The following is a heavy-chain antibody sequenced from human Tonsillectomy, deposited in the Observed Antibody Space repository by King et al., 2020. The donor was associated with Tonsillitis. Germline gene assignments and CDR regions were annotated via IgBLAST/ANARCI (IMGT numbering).Heavy chain of an antibody. J-gene: IGHJ1*01. CDR1: GFTFSSYA. D-gene: IGHD2-2*01. Sequence: VQLVESGGGLVQPGGSLRLSCSASGFTFSSYAMHWVRQAPGKGLEYVSAISSNGGSTYYAESVKGRFTISRDNSKNTLYLQMSSLRAEDTAVYYCVSLYCSSTSCYRENYFQHWGQGTLVTVSS. CDR3: VSLYCSSTSCYRENYFQH. V-gene: IGHV3-64D*06. CDR2: ISSNGGST.